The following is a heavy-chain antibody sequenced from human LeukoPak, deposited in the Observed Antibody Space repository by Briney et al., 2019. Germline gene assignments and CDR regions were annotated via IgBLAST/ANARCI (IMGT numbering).Heavy chain of an antibody. CDR1: GFTFSSYW. Sequence: AGGSLRLSCAASGFTFSSYWMSWGRQAPGKGLEWVASIKQDGSEKYYVDSVKGRFTISRDNAKNSLYLQMNSLRAEDTALYYCARAPGEGWFDPWGQGTLVTVSS. CDR3: ARAPGEGWFDP. D-gene: IGHD4-17*01. V-gene: IGHV3-7*01. CDR2: IKQDGSEK. J-gene: IGHJ5*02.